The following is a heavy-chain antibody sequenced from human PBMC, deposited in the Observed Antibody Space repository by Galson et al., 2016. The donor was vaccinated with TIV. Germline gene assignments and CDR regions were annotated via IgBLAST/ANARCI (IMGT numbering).Heavy chain of an antibody. CDR1: GFIVNNNQ. D-gene: IGHD3-3*01. J-gene: IGHJ6*02. Sequence: SLRLSCAASGFIVNNNQMSWVRQAPGKGLEWISVIYSDGRPYYANSVAGLFTISRDDSKNTLYLQMTSLRAEDTAVYYCARDRYYDASGYYFYYYGMDVWGQGTTVTVSS. V-gene: IGHV3-53*01. CDR3: ARDRYYDASGYYFYYYGMDV. CDR2: IYSDGRP.